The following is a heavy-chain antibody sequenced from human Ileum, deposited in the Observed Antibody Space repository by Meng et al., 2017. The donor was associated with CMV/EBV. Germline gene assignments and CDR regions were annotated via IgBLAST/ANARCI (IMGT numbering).Heavy chain of an antibody. CDR2: IYSGGSST. CDR3: AKDPYYYGSGSYWRWYDY. V-gene: IGHV3-23*03. J-gene: IGHJ4*02. Sequence: TFSSYGRSWGRQAPGKGLEWVSVIYSGGSSTYYADSVKGRFTISRDNSKNTLYLQMNSLRAEDTAVYYCAKDPYYYGSGSYWRWYDYWGQGTLVTVSS. D-gene: IGHD3-10*01. CDR1: TFSSYG.